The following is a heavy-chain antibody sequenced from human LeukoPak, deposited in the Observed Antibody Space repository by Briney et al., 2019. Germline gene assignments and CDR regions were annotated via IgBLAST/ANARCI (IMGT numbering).Heavy chain of an antibody. J-gene: IGHJ4*02. D-gene: IGHD3-10*01. CDR3: AKYRWFGELTFDY. Sequence: GGSLRLSCAGSGFTFSSYAMTWVRQAPGKGLEWVSAISGSGGSTYYADSVKGRFTISRDNSKNTLYLQMNSLRAEDTAVYYCAKYRWFGELTFDYWGQGTLVTVSS. CDR1: GFTFSSYA. V-gene: IGHV3-23*01. CDR2: ISGSGGST.